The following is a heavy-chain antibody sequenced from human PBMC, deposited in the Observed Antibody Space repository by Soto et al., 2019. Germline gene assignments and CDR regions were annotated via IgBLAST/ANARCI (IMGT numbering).Heavy chain of an antibody. CDR1: GGSFSGYY. CDR2: INHSGST. Sequence: QVQLQQWGAGLLKPSETLSLTCAVYGGSFSGYYWSWIRQPPGKGLEWIGEINHSGSTNYNPYLKSRVTISVDPSKNQFSLKLSSVTAADPAVYDCARGGNSGYAVWGQGTLVTVSS. J-gene: IGHJ4*02. V-gene: IGHV4-34*01. D-gene: IGHD5-12*01. CDR3: ARGGNSGYAV.